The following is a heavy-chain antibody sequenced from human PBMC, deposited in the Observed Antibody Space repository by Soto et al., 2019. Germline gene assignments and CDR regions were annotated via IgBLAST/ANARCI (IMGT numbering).Heavy chain of an antibody. V-gene: IGHV3-30-3*01. CDR3: ARTILGFDG. J-gene: IGHJ6*02. D-gene: IGHD2-21*01. CDR2: ISYDGSNK. CDR1: GFTFSSYA. Sequence: QVQLVESGGGVVQPGRSLRLSCAASGFTFSSYAMHWVRQAPGKGLEWVAVISYDGSNKYYADSVKGRFTISRDNSKNTLYLQMNGLRAEDTAVYYCARTILGFDGWGQGTTVTVSS.